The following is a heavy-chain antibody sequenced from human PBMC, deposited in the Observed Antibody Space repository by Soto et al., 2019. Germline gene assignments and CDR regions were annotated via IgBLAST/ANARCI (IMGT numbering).Heavy chain of an antibody. D-gene: IGHD4-17*01. CDR1: GGSVSSNSYS. CDR3: ARHETLHGDYDY. Sequence: PSETLSLTCAVSGGSVSSNSYSWGWIRQSPGKGLEWIATIYSTENTYYHPSLLSRVTISVDTSMNEFSLRLSSVTAADTAVYYCARHETLHGDYDYWGQGTLVTVSS. V-gene: IGHV4-39*01. J-gene: IGHJ4*02. CDR2: IYSTENT.